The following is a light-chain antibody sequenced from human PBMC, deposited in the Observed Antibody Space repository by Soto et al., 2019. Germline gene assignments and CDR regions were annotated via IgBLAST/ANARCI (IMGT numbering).Light chain of an antibody. CDR2: AVT. J-gene: IGLJ3*02. V-gene: IGLV2-8*01. CDR1: SRDVGGYNY. CDR3: SSYAGSNNWV. Sequence: QSALTQPPSASGSPGQSVTISCTGTSRDVGGYNYVSWYQQHPGKAPKLTIYAVTKRPSGVPDRFTGSKSGNTASLTVSGLQAEDEADYYCSSYAGSNNWVFGGGTKLTVL.